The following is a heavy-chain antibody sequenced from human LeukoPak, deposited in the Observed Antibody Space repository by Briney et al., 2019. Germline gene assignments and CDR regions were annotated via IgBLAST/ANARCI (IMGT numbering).Heavy chain of an antibody. D-gene: IGHD3-10*01. V-gene: IGHV1-69*01. J-gene: IGHJ4*02. Sequence: SVNVSCKASGGTFRSYAISWLRQAPGPGLDWMGVILPIFATPNYARNVQDRVTITADESTSTAYMELSALRSEDTAVYYCANRGGGGIGMGLLGSYDFWGQGTLVTVSS. CDR2: ILPIFATP. CDR3: ANRGGGGIGMGLLGSYDF. CDR1: GGTFRSYA.